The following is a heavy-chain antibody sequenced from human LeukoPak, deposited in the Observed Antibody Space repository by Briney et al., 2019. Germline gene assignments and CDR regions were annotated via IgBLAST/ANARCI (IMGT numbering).Heavy chain of an antibody. CDR3: ASRLMTTVSYFDC. Sequence: GGSLRLSCAASGFTFSSYAMSWVRQAPGKGLEWVSAISGSGDSTYYADSVKGRFTISRDNSKNTLYLQMNSLRAEDTAVYYCASRLMTTVSYFDCWGQGTLVTVSS. J-gene: IGHJ4*02. V-gene: IGHV3-23*01. CDR2: ISGSGDST. D-gene: IGHD4-11*01. CDR1: GFTFSSYA.